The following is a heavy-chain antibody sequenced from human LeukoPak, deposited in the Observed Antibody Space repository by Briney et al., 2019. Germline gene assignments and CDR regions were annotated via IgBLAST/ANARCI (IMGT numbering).Heavy chain of an antibody. CDR3: ARLGSGWYEIDY. J-gene: IGHJ4*02. CDR1: GYTFTSYG. D-gene: IGHD6-19*01. CDR2: INPNSGGT. V-gene: IGHV1-2*02. Sequence: GASVKVSCKASGYTFTSYGISWVRQAPGQGLEWMGWINPNSGGTNYAQKFQGRVTMTRDTSISTAYMELSRLRSDDTAVYYCARLGSGWYEIDYWGQGTLVTVSS.